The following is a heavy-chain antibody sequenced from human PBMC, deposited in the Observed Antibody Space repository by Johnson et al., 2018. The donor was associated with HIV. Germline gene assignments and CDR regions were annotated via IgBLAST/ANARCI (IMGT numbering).Heavy chain of an antibody. V-gene: IGHV3-11*04. Sequence: QVQLVESGGGLVQPGGSLRLSCAASGFTFSSYYMSWIRQAPGKGLEWVSYISSSGSTIYYADSVKGRFTISRDNAKKSLYLQMNSLRAEDTAVYYCARDRLWFGESDAFDIWGQGTMVTVSS. CDR2: ISSSGSTI. CDR1: GFTFSSYY. CDR3: ARDRLWFGESDAFDI. D-gene: IGHD3-10*01. J-gene: IGHJ3*02.